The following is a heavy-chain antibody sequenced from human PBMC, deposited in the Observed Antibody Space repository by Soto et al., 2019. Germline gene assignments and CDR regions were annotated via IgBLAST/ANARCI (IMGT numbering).Heavy chain of an antibody. CDR1: GFTVSSNY. J-gene: IGHJ3*02. Sequence: GGSLRLSCAASGFTVSSNYMSWVRQAPGKGLEWISVIYSGGSTYYADSVKGRFTISRDNSKNTLYLQMNSLRAEDTAVYYCARDLFTIFGVAQDAFDIWGQGTMVTVS. D-gene: IGHD3-3*01. CDR2: IYSGGST. V-gene: IGHV3-66*01. CDR3: ARDLFTIFGVAQDAFDI.